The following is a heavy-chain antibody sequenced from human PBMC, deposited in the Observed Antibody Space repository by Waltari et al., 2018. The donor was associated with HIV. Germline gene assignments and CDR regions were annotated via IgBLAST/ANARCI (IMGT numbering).Heavy chain of an antibody. CDR3: AREWVTVTSFYYYYGMDV. CDR1: GLPFSSYS. V-gene: IGHV3-48*01. CDR2: ISSSSSNI. D-gene: IGHD4-4*01. Sequence: EVQLVESGGGLVQPGGSLRLSCAASGLPFSSYSLNWVRQAPGKGLEWVSYISSSSSNIYYADSVKGRFTISRDNAKNSLYLQMDSLRAEDTAVYYCAREWVTVTSFYYYYGMDVWGQGTTVTVSS. J-gene: IGHJ6*02.